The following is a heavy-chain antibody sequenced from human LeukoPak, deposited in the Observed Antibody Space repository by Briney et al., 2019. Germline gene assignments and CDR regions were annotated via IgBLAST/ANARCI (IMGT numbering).Heavy chain of an antibody. Sequence: ASVKVSCKASGYTFTGYYMHWVRQAPGQGLEWMGIISPSGGSTSYVQKFQGRVTMTRDTSTSTVHMELSSLRSEDTAVYYCARDQVAGTYYFDYWGQGTLVTVSS. CDR1: GYTFTGYY. V-gene: IGHV1-46*01. CDR3: ARDQVAGTYYFDY. D-gene: IGHD6-19*01. J-gene: IGHJ4*02. CDR2: ISPSGGST.